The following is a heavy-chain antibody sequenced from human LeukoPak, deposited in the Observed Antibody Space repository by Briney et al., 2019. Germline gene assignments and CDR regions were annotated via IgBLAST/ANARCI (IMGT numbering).Heavy chain of an antibody. CDR1: GYTFTTYY. D-gene: IGHD3-10*01. CDR2: INPSGGST. CDR3: ARGYRITMVRGSKYYYYYMDV. J-gene: IGHJ6*03. Sequence: ASVKVSCKASGYTFTTYYIHWVRQAPGQGLECMGIINPSGGSTSYAQKFRGRVTMTRNTSISTAYMELSSLRSEDTAVYYCARGYRITMVRGSKYYYYYMDVWGKGTTVTISS. V-gene: IGHV1-46*01.